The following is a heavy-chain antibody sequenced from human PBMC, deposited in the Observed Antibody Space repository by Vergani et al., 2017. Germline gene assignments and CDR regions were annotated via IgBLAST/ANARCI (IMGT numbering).Heavy chain of an antibody. Sequence: QVQLVESGGGVVQPGRSLRLSCAASGFTFSSYAMHWVRQAPGKGLEWVAVISYDGSNKYYADSVKGRFTISRDNSKNTLYLQMNSLRAEDTAVYYCARGVDGDYRAYWYFDLWGRGTLVTVSS. D-gene: IGHD4-17*01. CDR1: GFTFSSYA. CDR2: ISYDGSNK. J-gene: IGHJ2*01. CDR3: ARGVDGDYRAYWYFDL. V-gene: IGHV3-30*07.